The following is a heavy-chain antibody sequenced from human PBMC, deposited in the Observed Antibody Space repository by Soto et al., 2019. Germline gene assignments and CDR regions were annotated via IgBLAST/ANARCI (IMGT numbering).Heavy chain of an antibody. Sequence: GGSLRLSCAASGFSLTNYVMNWVRQAPGKGLEWISYISSSSSTIYYADSVKGRFTISRDNAKNSLYLQMNSLRDEDTAVYYCATFITIFGNGMDVWGQGTTVTVSS. V-gene: IGHV3-48*02. J-gene: IGHJ6*02. CDR3: ATFITIFGNGMDV. CDR1: GFSLTNYV. CDR2: ISSSSSTI. D-gene: IGHD3-3*01.